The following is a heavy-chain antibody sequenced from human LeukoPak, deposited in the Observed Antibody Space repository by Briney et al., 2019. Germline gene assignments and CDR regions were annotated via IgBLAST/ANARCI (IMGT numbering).Heavy chain of an antibody. Sequence: GGSLRLSCAASGFTFDDYAMHWVRQAPGKGLEWVSGISWNSGSIGYADSVKGRFTISRDNAKNSLYLQMNSLRAEDTAVYYCARDRHRYSYDTGGYPPYWGQGTLVTVSS. CDR3: ARDRHRYSYDTGGYPPY. CDR1: GFTFDDYA. D-gene: IGHD3-22*01. V-gene: IGHV3-9*01. J-gene: IGHJ4*02. CDR2: ISWNSGSI.